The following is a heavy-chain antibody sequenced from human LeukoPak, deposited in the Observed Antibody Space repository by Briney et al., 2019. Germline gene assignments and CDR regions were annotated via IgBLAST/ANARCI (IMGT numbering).Heavy chain of an antibody. V-gene: IGHV3-33*01. CDR3: ARSYYDSSGYPFDY. CDR2: IWYDGSKK. D-gene: IGHD3-22*01. CDR1: GFRFSSYG. Sequence: PGGSLRLSCAASGFRFSSYGMHWVRQAPGKGLEWVAVIWYDGSKKYYGDSVKGRFTISRDNSKNTVDLQMNSLRAEDTAVYYCARSYYDSSGYPFDYWGQGTLVTVSS. J-gene: IGHJ4*02.